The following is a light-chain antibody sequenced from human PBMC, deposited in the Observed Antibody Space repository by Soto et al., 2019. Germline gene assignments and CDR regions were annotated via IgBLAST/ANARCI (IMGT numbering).Light chain of an antibody. V-gene: IGLV4-69*01. J-gene: IGLJ2*01. Sequence: QLVLTQSPSASASLGASVTITCTLSSGHSNYAIAVHQQQSEQGPRYLMTINGDGSHSKGDGIPDRFSGSSSGAERSLTGSSVQSEDEAYYYCQTWGSGIVVFGGGTKLTVL. CDR2: INGDGSH. CDR3: QTWGSGIVV. CDR1: SGHSNYA.